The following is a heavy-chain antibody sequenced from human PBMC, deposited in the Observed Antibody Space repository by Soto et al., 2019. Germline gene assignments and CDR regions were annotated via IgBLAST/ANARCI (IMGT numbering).Heavy chain of an antibody. D-gene: IGHD6-19*01. CDR2: INPSGGST. V-gene: IGHV1-46*01. CDR3: ARDSAGTVDY. Sequence: QVQLVQSGAEVKKPGASVKVSCKASGYTFTSYYMHWVRQAPGQGLEWMGIINPSGGSTSYAQKCQGRVTMTRDTSTSTVSMELSSLRSEDTAVYYCARDSAGTVDYWGQGTLVTVSS. CDR1: GYTFTSYY. J-gene: IGHJ4*02.